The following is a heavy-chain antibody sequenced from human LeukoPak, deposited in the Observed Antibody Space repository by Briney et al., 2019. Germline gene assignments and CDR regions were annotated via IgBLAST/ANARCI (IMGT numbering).Heavy chain of an antibody. J-gene: IGHJ4*02. CDR3: ARDSNSGYYFDY. Sequence: GGSLRLSCAASGFTFSSYAMHWVRQAPGQGLEWMGIINPSGGSTSYAQKFQGRVTMTRDTSTSTVYMELSSLRSEDTAVYYCARDSNSGYYFDYWGQGTLVTVSS. D-gene: IGHD1-1*01. CDR1: GFTFSSYA. V-gene: IGHV1-46*01. CDR2: INPSGGST.